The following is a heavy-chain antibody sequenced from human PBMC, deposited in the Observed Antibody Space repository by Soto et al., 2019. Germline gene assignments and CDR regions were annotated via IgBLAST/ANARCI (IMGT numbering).Heavy chain of an antibody. CDR1: GYSFITYG. CDR2: ISPYNGNT. Sequence: QVQLVQSGAEVKEPGASVKVSCKASGYSFITYGITWVRQAPGQGLEWMGWISPYNGNTNYAQKLQGRVIMTADTSTSTAYLELRSLRSDDTAVYYCARDREQSQATQHYQYWGQGTLVTVSS. D-gene: IGHD1-26*01. V-gene: IGHV1-18*01. J-gene: IGHJ1*01. CDR3: ARDREQSQATQHYQY.